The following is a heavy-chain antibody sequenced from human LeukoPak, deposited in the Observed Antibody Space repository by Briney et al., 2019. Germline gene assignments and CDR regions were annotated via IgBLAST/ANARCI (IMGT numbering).Heavy chain of an antibody. Sequence: LTGGSLRLSCAASGFTFSSYGMHWVRQAPGKGLEWVSFIRYDGSNKYYADSVKDRFTISRDNSKNTLYLQMNSLRAEDTAVHYCAHSGSCYEGGFGYWGQGTLVTVSS. J-gene: IGHJ4*02. CDR1: GFTFSSYG. CDR2: IRYDGSNK. V-gene: IGHV3-30*02. CDR3: AHSGSCYEGGFGY. D-gene: IGHD1-26*01.